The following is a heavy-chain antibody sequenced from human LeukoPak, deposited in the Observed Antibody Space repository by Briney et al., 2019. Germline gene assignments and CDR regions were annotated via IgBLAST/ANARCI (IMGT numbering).Heavy chain of an antibody. J-gene: IGHJ4*02. CDR2: IYYSGST. Sequence: SETLSLTCTVSGGSISSSRYYWGWIRQPPGKGLEWIGSIYYSGSTYYNPSLQSRVTISIDTSKNQFSLKLSSVIAADTVVYYCASILLYSGSSGIDYWGQGILVTVSS. D-gene: IGHD6-6*01. CDR1: GGSISSSRYY. CDR3: ASILLYSGSSGIDY. V-gene: IGHV4-39*01.